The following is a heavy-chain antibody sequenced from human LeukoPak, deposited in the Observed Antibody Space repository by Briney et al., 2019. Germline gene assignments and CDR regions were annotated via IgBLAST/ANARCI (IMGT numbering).Heavy chain of an antibody. Sequence: PGGSLRLSCAGSGFSVSNYYMSWVRQAPGKGLEWVSLIRDSGETFYADSVKGRFTISRGNSKNTMHLQMNRLRVEDTAVYFCARDRAVTQDWVEFDPWGQGTLVTVSS. D-gene: IGHD4-17*01. V-gene: IGHV3-66*03. J-gene: IGHJ5*02. CDR3: ARDRAVTQDWVEFDP. CDR1: GFSVSNYY. CDR2: IRDSGET.